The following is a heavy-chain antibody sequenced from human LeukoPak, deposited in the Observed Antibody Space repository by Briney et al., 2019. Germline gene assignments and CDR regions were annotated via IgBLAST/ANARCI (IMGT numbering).Heavy chain of an antibody. CDR3: ARTDGGDLASDY. CDR1: GFTFSSYG. J-gene: IGHJ4*02. Sequence: GRSLRLSCAASGFTFSSYGMHWVRQAPGKGLEWVAVIWYDGSNKYYADSVKGRFTISRDNSKNTLYLQMNSLRAEDTAVYYCARTDGGDLASDYWGQGTLVTVSS. CDR2: IWYDGSNK. V-gene: IGHV3-33*01. D-gene: IGHD5-24*01.